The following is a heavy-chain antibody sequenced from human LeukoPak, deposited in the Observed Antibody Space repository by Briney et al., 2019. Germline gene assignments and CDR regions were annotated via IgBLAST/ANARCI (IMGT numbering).Heavy chain of an antibody. V-gene: IGHV3-7*05. CDR1: GFTLSNYW. Sequence: PGGSLRLSCAASGFTLSNYWITWVRQAPGKGLEWVANIKQDGSEKYYVDSVRGRFTISRDNAKNSLYLQMNSLRAEDTAVYYCARDYKIPQQYCSITSCYLFDYWGQGTLVTVSS. CDR2: IKQDGSEK. CDR3: ARDYKIPQQYCSITSCYLFDY. J-gene: IGHJ4*02. D-gene: IGHD2-2*01.